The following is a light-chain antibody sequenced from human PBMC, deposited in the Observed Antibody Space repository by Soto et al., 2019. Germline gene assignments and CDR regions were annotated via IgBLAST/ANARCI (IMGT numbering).Light chain of an antibody. V-gene: IGKV3-20*01. CDR3: QEYGNPPQT. J-gene: IGKJ1*01. CDR1: QSVSSGY. Sequence: IVLTQSPGTLSFSPGERATLSCRASQSVSSGYVDWYQVKPGQAPMILSYGASSRATGSADRFSGSGSGTYFTLTISRLAPEVLAMYFCQEYGNPPQTFGQGTKVEF. CDR2: GAS.